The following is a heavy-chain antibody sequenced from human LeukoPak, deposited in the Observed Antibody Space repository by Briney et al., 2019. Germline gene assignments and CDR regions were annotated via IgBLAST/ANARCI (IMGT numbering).Heavy chain of an antibody. V-gene: IGHV3-49*04. D-gene: IGHD2-15*01. CDR2: IRSKAYRGTT. CDR1: PFIFGDYA. CDR3: TRVIAVGATPFDY. J-gene: IGHJ4*02. Sequence: GGSLRLSCTASPFIFGDYAMSWVRQAPGKGLEWVGFIRSKAYRGTTEYAASVKGRFTISRDDSKSIAYLQMNSLKTDDTAVYYCTRVIAVGATPFDYWGQGTLVTVSS.